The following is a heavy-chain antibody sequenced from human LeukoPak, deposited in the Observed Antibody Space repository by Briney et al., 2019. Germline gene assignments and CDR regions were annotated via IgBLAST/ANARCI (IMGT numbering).Heavy chain of an antibody. CDR1: GYTFTTYD. CDR3: ARGHPGGYFYYLDDC. D-gene: IGHD2/OR15-2a*01. CDR2: MNPNRGNT. V-gene: IGHV1-8*01. Sequence: ASVKVSCKASGYTFTTYDINWVRQAPGQGLEWMGWMNPNRGNTGYAQEFQGRVTMTRNTSISTAYMELSSLRSEDTAVYYCARGHPGGYFYYLDDCWGQGTLVTVSS. J-gene: IGHJ4*02.